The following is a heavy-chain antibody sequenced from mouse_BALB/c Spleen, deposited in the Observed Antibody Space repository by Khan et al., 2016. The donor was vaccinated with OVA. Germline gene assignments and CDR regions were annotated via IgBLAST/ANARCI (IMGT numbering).Heavy chain of an antibody. D-gene: IGHD2-10*01. CDR2: IWNDGTK. CDR1: GFSLTNYG. V-gene: IGHV2-6-1*01. CDR3: ARQPYYHYNIMDY. J-gene: IGHJ4*01. Sequence: QVQLKESGPGLAAPSQSLSITCTISGFSLTNYGVHWVRQPPGKGLEWMVVIWNDGTKTYTSALKSRLTLTKDNSQSQGFLKMNSLQTDDTAIYFCARQPYYHYNIMDYWGQGTSVTVSS.